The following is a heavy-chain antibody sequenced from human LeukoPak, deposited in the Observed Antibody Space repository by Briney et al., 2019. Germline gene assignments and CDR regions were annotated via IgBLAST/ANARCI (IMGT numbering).Heavy chain of an antibody. CDR2: IKTDGSAT. J-gene: IGHJ4*02. CDR1: GFTFSSYW. V-gene: IGHV3-74*01. Sequence: TGGSLRLSCAASGFTFSSYWMHWVRQAPGKGLVWVSRIKTDGSATSYADSVKGRFTISRDNAKNTLYLQMNSLRAEDTAVYYCAIDVSSSCYDWGQGTLVTVSS. D-gene: IGHD5-12*01. CDR3: AIDVSSSCYD.